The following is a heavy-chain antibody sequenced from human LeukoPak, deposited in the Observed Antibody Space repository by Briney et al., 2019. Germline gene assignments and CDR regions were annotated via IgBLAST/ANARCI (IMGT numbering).Heavy chain of an antibody. CDR1: GFTFNNYW. J-gene: IGHJ3*02. CDR3: ARDRGTAETFDI. D-gene: IGHD1-1*01. CDR2: IKQDGSEK. Sequence: PGGSLRLSCAAPGFTFNNYWMTWVRQAPGKGLEWVASIKQDGSEKYFVDSVKGRFTISRDNAKNSLYLQMSSLAAEDTAVYYCARDRGTAETFDIWGQGTLVTVSS. V-gene: IGHV3-7*01.